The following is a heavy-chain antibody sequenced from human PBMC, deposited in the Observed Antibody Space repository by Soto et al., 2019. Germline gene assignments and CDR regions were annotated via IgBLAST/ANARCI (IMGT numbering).Heavy chain of an antibody. CDR1: GYTFTGYY. V-gene: IGHV1-2*04. CDR3: ARAHCGGDCYSGVDY. Sequence: QVQLVQSGAEVKKPGASVKVSCKASGYTFTGYYMHWVRQAPGQGLEWMGWINPNSGGTNYAQKFQGWVTMTRDTSTSTAYMALSRLRSDDTAVYYCARAHCGGDCYSGVDYWGQGTLVTVSS. J-gene: IGHJ4*02. D-gene: IGHD2-21*02. CDR2: INPNSGGT.